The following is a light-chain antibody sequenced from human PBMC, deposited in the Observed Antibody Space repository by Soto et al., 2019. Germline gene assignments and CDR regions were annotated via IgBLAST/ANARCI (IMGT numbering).Light chain of an antibody. Sequence: QSVVTQPPSVSGAPGQRVTISCTGSSSNIGAGYDVHWYQQFPGTAPKLLIYGNNNRPSGVTDRFSGSKSGTSASLAITGLQVEDEADYYCQSFDTRLNYVVFGGGIKLTVL. CDR2: GNN. CDR3: QSFDTRLNYVV. J-gene: IGLJ2*01. CDR1: SSNIGAGYD. V-gene: IGLV1-40*01.